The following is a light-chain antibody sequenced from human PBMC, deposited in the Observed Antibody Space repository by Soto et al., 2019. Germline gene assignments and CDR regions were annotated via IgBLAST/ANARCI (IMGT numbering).Light chain of an antibody. CDR3: QQLHGYPIT. V-gene: IGKV1-9*01. J-gene: IGKJ5*01. CDR2: AAS. CDR1: QGIDTS. Sequence: ILLTQSPSSLSASVGDRVTITCRASQGIDTSLAWYQQKPGKAPKLLIYAASNFQSGVPSRFSGSGSGTHFTLTISSLQPEDFATYYCQQLHGYPITCGQGTRLEIK.